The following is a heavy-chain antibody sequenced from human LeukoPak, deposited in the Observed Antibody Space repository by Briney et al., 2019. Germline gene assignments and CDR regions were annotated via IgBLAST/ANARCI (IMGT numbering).Heavy chain of an antibody. CDR3: ARDLAAAGTRWFDP. J-gene: IGHJ5*02. Sequence: SVKVSCKASGGTFSSYAISWVRQAPGQGLEWMGGIIPIFGTANYAQKFQGRVTITTDESTNTAYMELSSLRSEDTAVYYCARDLAAAGTRWFDPWGQGTLVTVSS. CDR1: GGTFSSYA. V-gene: IGHV1-69*05. D-gene: IGHD6-13*01. CDR2: IIPIFGTA.